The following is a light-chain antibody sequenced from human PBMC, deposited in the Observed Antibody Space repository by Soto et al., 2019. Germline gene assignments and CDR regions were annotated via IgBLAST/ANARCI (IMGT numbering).Light chain of an antibody. CDR2: GAS. V-gene: IGKV3-20*01. J-gene: IGKJ1*01. CDR3: QQYGSSGT. Sequence: EIVLTQSPGTLSLSPGERATLSCGASQSVSNNYLAWYQPQPGQAPRLLIYGASNRATGIPDRFSGSGSGTDFTLTIRRLEPEDSAVYYCQQYGSSGTFGQGTKVDIK. CDR1: QSVSNNY.